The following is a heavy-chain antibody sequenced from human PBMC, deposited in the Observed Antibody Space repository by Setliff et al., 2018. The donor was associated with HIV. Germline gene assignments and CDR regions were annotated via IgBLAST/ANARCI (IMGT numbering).Heavy chain of an antibody. CDR3: ARVRSSGWYDWAFDY. CDR1: GFIFSTFP. D-gene: IGHD6-19*01. J-gene: IGHJ4*02. V-gene: IGHV3-30*01. CDR2: MSGDANSQ. Sequence: GGSLRLSCAASGFIFSTFPMHWVRQAPGKGLEWVAVMSGDANSQYYADSVRGRFTISRDNSKNTVYLQMNSLTTEDTAVYYCARVRSSGWYDWAFDYWGQGTLVTVSS.